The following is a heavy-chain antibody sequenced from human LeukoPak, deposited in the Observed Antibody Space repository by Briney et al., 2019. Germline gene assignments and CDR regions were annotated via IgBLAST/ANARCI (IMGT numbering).Heavy chain of an antibody. D-gene: IGHD6-13*01. Sequence: SETLSLTCAVYGGSFSGYYWSWIRQPPGKGLEWIGEINHSGSTNYSPSLKSRVTISVDTSKNQFSLKLSSVTAADTAVYYCARAEQQLGTLDYWGQGTLVTVSS. CDR2: INHSGST. CDR3: ARAEQQLGTLDY. CDR1: GGSFSGYY. V-gene: IGHV4-34*01. J-gene: IGHJ4*02.